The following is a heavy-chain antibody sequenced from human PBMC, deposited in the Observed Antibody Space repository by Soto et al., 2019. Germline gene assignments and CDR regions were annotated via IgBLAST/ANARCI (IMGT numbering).Heavy chain of an antibody. V-gene: IGHV1-2*02. D-gene: IGHD3-9*01. CDR1: GYTFTGYY. Sequence: ASVKVSCKASGYTFTGYYMHWVRQAPGQGLEWMGWINPNSGGTNYAQKFQGRVTMTRGTSISTAYMELSRLRSDDTAVYYCARGGLRFPYDILTGYWYYYYYGMDVWGQGTTVTVSS. CDR2: INPNSGGT. CDR3: ARGGLRFPYDILTGYWYYYYYGMDV. J-gene: IGHJ6*02.